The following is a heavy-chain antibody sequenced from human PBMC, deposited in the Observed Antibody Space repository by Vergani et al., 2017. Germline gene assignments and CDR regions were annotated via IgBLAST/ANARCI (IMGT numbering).Heavy chain of an antibody. Sequence: QVQLVESGGGVVQPGRSLRLSCAASGFTFSSYGMHWVRQAPGKGLEWVAVIWYDGSNKYYADSVKGRFTISRDNSKNTLYLQMNSLRAEDTAVYYCAKAVDVMLGIAPDYWGQGTLVTASS. CDR3: AKAVDVMLGIAPDY. V-gene: IGHV3-33*06. D-gene: IGHD6-13*01. CDR2: IWYDGSNK. J-gene: IGHJ4*02. CDR1: GFTFSSYG.